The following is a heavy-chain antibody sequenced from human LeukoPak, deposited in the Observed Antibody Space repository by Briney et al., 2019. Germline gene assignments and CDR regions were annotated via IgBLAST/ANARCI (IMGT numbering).Heavy chain of an antibody. CDR3: ATRIQLTRDY. V-gene: IGHV1-24*01. CDR1: GYTLTELS. Sequence: ASVTVSFKVSGYTLTELSMHWVRQAPGKGLEWMGGFDPEDGETIYAQKFQGRVTMTEDTSTDTAYMELSSLRSEDTAVYYCATRIQLTRDYWGQGTLVTVSS. J-gene: IGHJ4*02. D-gene: IGHD5-18*01. CDR2: FDPEDGET.